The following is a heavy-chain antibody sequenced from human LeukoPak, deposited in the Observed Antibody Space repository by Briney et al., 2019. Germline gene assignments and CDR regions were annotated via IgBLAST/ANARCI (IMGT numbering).Heavy chain of an antibody. D-gene: IGHD2-2*02. CDR1: SGSISSSGYY. Sequence: SETLSLTCTVSSGSISSSGYYWGWLRQPPGKGLEWIASISYSGSTYYNPSLRSRLTISVDTSKNQFSLNLDFVTAADTAVYYSIGYTSTYFAVDHWGRGTLVTVSS. CDR2: ISYSGST. CDR3: IGYTSTYFAVDH. V-gene: IGHV4-39*01. J-gene: IGHJ4*02.